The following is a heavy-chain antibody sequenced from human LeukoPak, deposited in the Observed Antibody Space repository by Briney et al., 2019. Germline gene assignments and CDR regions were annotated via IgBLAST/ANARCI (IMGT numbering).Heavy chain of an antibody. Sequence: PGGSLRLSCAASGFTFSSYGMHWVRQAPGKGLEWVAVIWYDGSNKYYADSVKGRFTISRDNSKNTLYLQMNSLRAEDTAVYYCARGGYGAPHFDFWGQETLFTVS. D-gene: IGHD4-17*01. CDR1: GFTFSSYG. CDR2: IWYDGSNK. J-gene: IGHJ4*02. V-gene: IGHV3-33*01. CDR3: ARGGYGAPHFDF.